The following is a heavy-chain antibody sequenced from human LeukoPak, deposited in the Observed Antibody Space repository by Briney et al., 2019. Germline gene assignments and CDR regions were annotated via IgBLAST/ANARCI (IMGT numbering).Heavy chain of an antibody. Sequence: GGSLRLSCAASGFTFSSYGMHWVRQDPGKGLEWVAVISYDGSNKYYADSVKGRFTISRDNSKNTLYLQMNSLRAEDTAVYYCARGYAGGYFDLWGRGTLVTVSS. V-gene: IGHV3-30*03. D-gene: IGHD5-12*01. J-gene: IGHJ2*01. CDR3: ARGYAGGYFDL. CDR1: GFTFSSYG. CDR2: ISYDGSNK.